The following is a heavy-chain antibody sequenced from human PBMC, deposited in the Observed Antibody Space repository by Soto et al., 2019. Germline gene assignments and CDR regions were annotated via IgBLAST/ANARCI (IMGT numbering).Heavy chain of an antibody. J-gene: IGHJ3*02. V-gene: IGHV3-23*01. CDR1: GFTFSSYA. CDR2: ISGSGGST. CDR3: AKGSGYYGSGSYYRSRTDAFDI. D-gene: IGHD3-10*01. Sequence: GGSLRLSCAASGFTFSSYAMSWVRQAPGKGLEWVSAISGSGGSTYYADSVKGRFTISRDNSKNTLYLLMNSLRAEDTAVYYCAKGSGYYGSGSYYRSRTDAFDIWGQGTMVTVSS.